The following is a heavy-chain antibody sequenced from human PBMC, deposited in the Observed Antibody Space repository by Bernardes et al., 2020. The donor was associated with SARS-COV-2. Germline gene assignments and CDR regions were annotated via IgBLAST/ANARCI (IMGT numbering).Heavy chain of an antibody. Sequence: SETLSLTCTVSGGAISSYHWNWIRQPAGKGLEWIGRIFTSGNTDYNPSLKSRVSMSVDTSRNQFSLKLYSVTAADTAVYYCASGIEVTATWAFDIWGQGTMVSVSS. D-gene: IGHD6-19*01. CDR3: ASGIEVTATWAFDI. V-gene: IGHV4-4*07. J-gene: IGHJ3*02. CDR2: IFTSGNT. CDR1: GGAISSYH.